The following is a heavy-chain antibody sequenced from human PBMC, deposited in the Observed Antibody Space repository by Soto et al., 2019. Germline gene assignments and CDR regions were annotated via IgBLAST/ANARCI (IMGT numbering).Heavy chain of an antibody. CDR2: IDVGAGTT. V-gene: IGHV1-46*01. D-gene: IGHD3-22*01. CDR1: GYPFTRYF. Sequence: QVQLVQSGAEVKVPGASLRLSCKASGYPFTRYFIHWLRQAPGQGLEWLSYIDVGAGTTDYAPKVQGRVTVTTDASTTTVYMDVSNLKSEDTAIYYCAREVYSSRGSPLDFCGQGTLVTVSS. J-gene: IGHJ4*02. CDR3: AREVYSSRGSPLDF.